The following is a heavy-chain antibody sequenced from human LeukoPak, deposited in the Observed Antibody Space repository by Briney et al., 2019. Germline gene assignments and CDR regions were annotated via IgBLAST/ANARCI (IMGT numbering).Heavy chain of an antibody. D-gene: IGHD1-1*01. CDR3: ARDLSGGTFDY. J-gene: IGHJ4*02. CDR2: IHHTGTT. CDR1: AYSISSSYY. V-gene: IGHV4-38-2*02. Sequence: SETLSLTCAVSAYSISSSYYWGWILQAPGKGLEWIGNIHHTGTTYYNPSLKSRVTISLDASKNQFSLRLPSVTAADTAVYYCARDLSGGTFDYWGQGTLVTVSS.